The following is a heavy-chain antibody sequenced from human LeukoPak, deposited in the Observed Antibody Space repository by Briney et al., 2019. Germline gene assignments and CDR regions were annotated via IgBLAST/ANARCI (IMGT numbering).Heavy chain of an antibody. CDR2: ISYDGSNK. Sequence: GGFLRLSCAASGFTFSSYAMHWVRQAPGKGLEWVAVISYDGSNKYYADSVKGRFTISRDNSKNTLYLQMNSLRAEDTAVYYCGRGHWGLDYWGQGALVTVSS. CDR1: GFTFSSYA. J-gene: IGHJ4*02. V-gene: IGHV3-30*04. CDR3: GRGHWGLDY. D-gene: IGHD7-27*01.